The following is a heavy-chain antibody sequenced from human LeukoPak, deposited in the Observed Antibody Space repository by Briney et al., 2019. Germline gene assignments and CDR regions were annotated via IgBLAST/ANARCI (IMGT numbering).Heavy chain of an antibody. J-gene: IGHJ4*02. CDR3: ARDLYYYDSSAPHY. D-gene: IGHD3-22*01. V-gene: IGHV3-11*04. CDR2: ISSSGSTI. Sequence: PGGSLRLSCAASGFTFSDHYMSWIRQAPGKGLEWVSYISSSGSTIYYADSVKGRFTISRDNAKNSLYLQMNSLRAEDTAVYYCARDLYYYDSSAPHYWGRGTLVTVSS. CDR1: GFTFSDHY.